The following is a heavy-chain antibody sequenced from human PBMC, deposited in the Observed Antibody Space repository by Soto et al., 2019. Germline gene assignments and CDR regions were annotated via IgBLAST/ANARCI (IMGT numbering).Heavy chain of an antibody. CDR1: GGSVSSSSYY. Sequence: SETLSLTCTVSGGSVSSSSYYWSWIRQPPGKGLEWIGYISSSGSTNYNPSLKRRVTISVDTSKNQFSLKLSSVTAADTAMYYCATIGIVGATSVDYWGQGTLVTVSS. CDR2: ISSSGST. CDR3: ATIGIVGATSVDY. V-gene: IGHV4-61*01. D-gene: IGHD1-26*01. J-gene: IGHJ4*02.